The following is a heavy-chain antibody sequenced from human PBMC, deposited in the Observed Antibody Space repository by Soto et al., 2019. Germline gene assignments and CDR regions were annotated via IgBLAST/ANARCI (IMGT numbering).Heavy chain of an antibody. CDR3: ASGSNVYDFWSGLRPDYYYYGMDV. CDR1: GYTFTSYG. V-gene: IGHV1-18*01. Sequence: ASVKVSCKASGYTFTSYGISWVRQAPGQRLERMGWISAYNGNTNYAQKLQGRVTMTTDTSTSTAYMELRSLRSDDTAVYYCASGSNVYDFWSGLRPDYYYYGMDVWGQGTTVTVSS. CDR2: ISAYNGNT. D-gene: IGHD3-3*01. J-gene: IGHJ6*02.